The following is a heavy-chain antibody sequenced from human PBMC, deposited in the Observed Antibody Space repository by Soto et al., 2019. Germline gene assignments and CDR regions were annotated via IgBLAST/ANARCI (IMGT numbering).Heavy chain of an antibody. Sequence: QVQLQQWGAGLLKPSETLSLTCAVNGGSLSGYYWSWIRQPPGKGLEWIGEIKDGGSTNYSPSLRGRLAISADESKNQFSLRLNSVTAADTAVYFCARGKEGIVATHWDQGTLVTVSS. CDR3: ARGKEGIVATH. CDR2: IKDGGST. CDR1: GGSLSGYY. V-gene: IGHV4-34*01. D-gene: IGHD5-12*01. J-gene: IGHJ4*02.